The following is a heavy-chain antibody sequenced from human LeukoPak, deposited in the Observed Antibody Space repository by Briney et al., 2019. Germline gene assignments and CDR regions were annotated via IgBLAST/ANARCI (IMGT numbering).Heavy chain of an antibody. V-gene: IGHV3-23*01. CDR1: GFTFSGYA. CDR2: ISGSGGGT. Sequence: GGSLRLSCVASGFTFSGYAMSWVRQAPGKGLEWVSGISGSGGGTYYADSVKGRFTISRDNSKNTLYLQMNSLRAEDTAVYYCAKVAYSGYDSFDYWGQGTLVTVSS. CDR3: AKVAYSGYDSFDY. D-gene: IGHD5-12*01. J-gene: IGHJ4*02.